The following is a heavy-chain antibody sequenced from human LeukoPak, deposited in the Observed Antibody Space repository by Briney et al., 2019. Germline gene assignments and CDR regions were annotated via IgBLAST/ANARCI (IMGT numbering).Heavy chain of an antibody. Sequence: PSQTLSLTCTVSGGSVSSGDYYWSWIRQPPGKGLELIGYTYHTGSTYYNPSLRSRVTISEDTSQNQFSLKLTSVTAADTAVYYCARASMIRVPFDFWGQGTLVTVSS. D-gene: IGHD3-10*01. J-gene: IGHJ4*02. CDR1: GGSVSSGDYY. CDR2: TYHTGST. CDR3: ARASMIRVPFDF. V-gene: IGHV4-30-4*01.